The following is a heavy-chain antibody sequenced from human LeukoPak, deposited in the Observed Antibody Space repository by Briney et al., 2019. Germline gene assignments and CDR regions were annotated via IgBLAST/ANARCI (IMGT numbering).Heavy chain of an antibody. CDR2: VSHSGST. CDR3: AKGGHCYGSGRSWFDP. D-gene: IGHD3-10*01. J-gene: IGHJ5*02. Sequence: PSETLSLTCAVYGGSFSGYYWTWIRQPPGKGLEWIGEVSHSGSTNYNPSLKSRVTISVDTSKNQFSLKMSSVTAADTAVYYCAKGGHCYGSGRSWFDPWGQGTLVTVSS. CDR1: GGSFSGYY. V-gene: IGHV4-34*01.